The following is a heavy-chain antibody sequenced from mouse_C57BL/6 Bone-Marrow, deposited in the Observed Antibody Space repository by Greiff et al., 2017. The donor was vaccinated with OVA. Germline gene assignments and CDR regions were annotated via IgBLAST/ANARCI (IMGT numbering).Heavy chain of an antibody. D-gene: IGHD6-1*01. CDR2: IYPSDSET. CDR3: ARGLFDGYYAMDY. J-gene: IGHJ4*01. CDR1: GYTFTSYW. Sequence: VQLQQPGAELVRPGSSVKLSCKASGYTFTSYWMDWVKQRPGQGLEWIGNIYPSDSETHYNQKFKDKATLTVDKSSSTAYMQLSSLTSEDSAVYYCARGLFDGYYAMDYWGQGTSVTVSS. V-gene: IGHV1-61*01.